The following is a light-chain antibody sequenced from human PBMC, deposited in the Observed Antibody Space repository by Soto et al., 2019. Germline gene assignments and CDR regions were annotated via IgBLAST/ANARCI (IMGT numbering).Light chain of an antibody. CDR1: QAIGSY. Sequence: DIQLTQSPSFLSASIGDRVTITCRASQAIGSYLSWYQQKAGKAPKLLIYSTSTLQSRVPSRFSGSGSGTDFTLTISSLQPEDFGTYYCQQLNSYPLAFGGGTNVEIK. CDR3: QQLNSYPLA. CDR2: STS. V-gene: IGKV1-9*01. J-gene: IGKJ4*01.